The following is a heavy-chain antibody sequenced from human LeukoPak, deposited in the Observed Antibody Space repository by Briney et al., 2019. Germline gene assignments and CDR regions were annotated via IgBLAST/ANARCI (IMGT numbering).Heavy chain of an antibody. CDR3: ANISY. D-gene: IGHD3-3*02. V-gene: IGHV3-23*01. CDR1: GGSFSGYY. Sequence: EALSLTCAVYGGSFSGYYWSWVRQAPGKGLEWVSAISGSGGSTYYADSVKGRFTISRDNSKNTLYLQMNSLRAEDTAVYYCANISYWGQGTLVTVSS. J-gene: IGHJ4*02. CDR2: ISGSGGST.